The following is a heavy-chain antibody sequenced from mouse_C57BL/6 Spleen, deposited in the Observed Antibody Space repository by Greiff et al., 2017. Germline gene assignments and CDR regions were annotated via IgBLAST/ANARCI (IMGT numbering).Heavy chain of an antibody. Sequence: QVQLKQSGPELVKPGASVKISCKASGYAFSSSWMNWVKQRPGKGLEWIGRIYPGDGDTNYNGKFKGKATLTADKSSSTAYMQLSSLTSEYSAVYFCAQNYYGSSYWFAYWGQGTLVAVSA. CDR2: IYPGDGDT. CDR3: AQNYYGSSYWFAY. D-gene: IGHD1-1*01. V-gene: IGHV1-82*01. CDR1: GYAFSSSW. J-gene: IGHJ3*01.